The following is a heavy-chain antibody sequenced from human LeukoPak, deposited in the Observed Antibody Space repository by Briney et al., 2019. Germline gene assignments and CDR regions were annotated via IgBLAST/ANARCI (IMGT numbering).Heavy chain of an antibody. CDR2: ISYDGNNQ. J-gene: IGHJ4*02. CDR1: GFAFSSLA. V-gene: IGHV3-30-3*01. CDR3: AATDPGDY. D-gene: IGHD4-17*01. Sequence: GTSLRLSCAVSGFAFSSLAMHWVRQAPGKGLEWVAFISYDGNNQYYADSVKGRFTISRDNSKNTLYLQMNNLRAEDTAIYYCAATDPGDYWGQGTLVTVSS.